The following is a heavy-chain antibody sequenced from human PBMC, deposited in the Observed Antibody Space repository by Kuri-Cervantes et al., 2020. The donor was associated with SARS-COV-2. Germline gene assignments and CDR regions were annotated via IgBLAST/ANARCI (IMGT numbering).Heavy chain of an antibody. CDR2: IRSKVNSYAT. CDR1: GFTFSGSA. D-gene: IGHD4-17*01. V-gene: IGHV3-73*01. CDR3: TTYGFHDGFDI. Sequence: GGSLRLSCAASGFTFSGSAMHWVRQASGKGLEWVGRIRSKVNSYATAYAASVKGRFTISRDDSKNTLYLQMNSPKTEDTAVYYCTTYGFHDGFDIWGQGTMVTVSS. J-gene: IGHJ3*02.